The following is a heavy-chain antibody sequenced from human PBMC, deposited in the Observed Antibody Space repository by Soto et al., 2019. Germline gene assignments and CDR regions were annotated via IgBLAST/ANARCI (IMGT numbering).Heavy chain of an antibody. CDR2: IYDNDST. V-gene: IGHV4-31*03. D-gene: IGHD6-19*01. CDR3: ARHHMAATDMYFDY. Sequence: QVQLQESGPGVVKPSQTLSLTCTVSGVSISSGGYYWSWMRQHPGKGLEWIGYIYDNDSTYYNPSLKRRVTMSVDTSRNQISLKLSSVTAADTAVYYCARHHMAATDMYFDYWGQGTLVTASA. CDR1: GVSISSGGYY. J-gene: IGHJ4*02.